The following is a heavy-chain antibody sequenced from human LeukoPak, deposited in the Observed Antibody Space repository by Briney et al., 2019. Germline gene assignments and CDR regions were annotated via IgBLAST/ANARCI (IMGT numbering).Heavy chain of an antibody. CDR2: ISYDGSNI. CDR1: GSTFSSYA. D-gene: IGHD3-16*02. J-gene: IGHJ4*02. CDR3: ARDPYYDYVWGSYPAY. V-gene: IGHV3-30-3*01. Sequence: GGSLRLSCAASGSTFSSYAIHWVRQAPGKGLEWVAVISYDGSNIYYAHSVKGRFTISRDNSKNALYLQMNSLRTEDTAVYYCARDPYYDYVWGSYPAYWGQGTLVTVSS.